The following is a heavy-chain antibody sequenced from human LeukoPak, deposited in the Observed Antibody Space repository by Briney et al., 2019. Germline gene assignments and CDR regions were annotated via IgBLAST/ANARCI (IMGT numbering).Heavy chain of an antibody. CDR2: IYNSGST. J-gene: IGHJ4*02. Sequence: SETLSLTCSVSGGSTSTYYWSWIRQTPGKGLEQIGYIYNSGSTNYNPSLEGRVTMSIDTSKNQFSLKLSSVTAADTAVYYCTRGGYYEPIDSWGQGTLVTVSS. CDR3: TRGGYYEPIDS. D-gene: IGHD3-22*01. V-gene: IGHV4-59*01. CDR1: GGSTSTYY.